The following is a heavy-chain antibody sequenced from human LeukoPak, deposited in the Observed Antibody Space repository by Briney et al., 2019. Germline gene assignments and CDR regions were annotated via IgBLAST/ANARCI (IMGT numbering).Heavy chain of an antibody. CDR3: ARVFGSGSYYASGDWFDP. CDR2: IDPSDSYT. Sequence: LGESLRISCKGSGYSFTSYWITWVRQMPGKGLEWMGRIDPSDSYTNYSPSFQGHVTISADKSISTAYLQWSSLKASDTAMYYCARVFGSGSYYASGDWFDPWGQGTLVTVSS. V-gene: IGHV5-10-1*01. CDR1: GYSFTSYW. J-gene: IGHJ5*02. D-gene: IGHD3-10*01.